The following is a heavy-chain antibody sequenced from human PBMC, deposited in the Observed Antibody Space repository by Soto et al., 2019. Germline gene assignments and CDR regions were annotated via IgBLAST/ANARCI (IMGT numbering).Heavy chain of an antibody. CDR3: VSYDRQSGRYALDY. CDR2: VYYDGST. CDR1: GDSISYYY. D-gene: IGHD3-10*01. Sequence: SETLSLTCTVSGDSISYYYWSWIRQPPGKGLEWIGYVYYDGSTNCNPSLESRVTMSIDTSKNQFSLKLSSVIAADTAVYYCVSYDRQSGRYALDYWGQGTLVTVSS. V-gene: IGHV4-59*01. J-gene: IGHJ4*02.